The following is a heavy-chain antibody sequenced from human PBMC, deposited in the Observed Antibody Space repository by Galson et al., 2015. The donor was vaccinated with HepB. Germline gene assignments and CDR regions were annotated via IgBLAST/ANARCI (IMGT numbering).Heavy chain of an antibody. Sequence: SLRLSCAASGFSFDAYAMNWVRQAPGKGLGCVSGITSNSDTIDYADSVRGRFTISRDNAKNSLYLRMTSLRPEDTAFYYCAKDGIGPFDDWGRGTLVTVSS. J-gene: IGHJ4*02. CDR3: AKDGIGPFDD. CDR1: GFSFDAYA. V-gene: IGHV3-9*01. CDR2: ITSNSDTI. D-gene: IGHD2-15*01.